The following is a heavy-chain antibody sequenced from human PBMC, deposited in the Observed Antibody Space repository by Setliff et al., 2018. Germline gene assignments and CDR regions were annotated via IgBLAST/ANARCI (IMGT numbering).Heavy chain of an antibody. J-gene: IGHJ4*02. D-gene: IGHD1-26*01. Sequence: GPPVKVSCKASGGTFSSYAITWVRQAPGQGLEWMGGIIPIFGTAKYAQKFQGRVTITADQSTRTAYMELSSLRSEDTAVYYCAIPSSGNFYFDYWGQGTLVTVSS. CDR3: AIPSSGNFYFDY. CDR1: GGTFSSYA. V-gene: IGHV1-69*13. CDR2: IIPIFGTA.